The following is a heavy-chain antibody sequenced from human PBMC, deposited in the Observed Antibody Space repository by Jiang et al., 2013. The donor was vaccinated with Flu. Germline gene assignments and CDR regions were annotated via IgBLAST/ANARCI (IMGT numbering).Heavy chain of an antibody. Sequence: VSSISSSSSYIYYADSVKGRFTISRDNAKNSLYLQMNSLRAEDTAVYYCAGEPCTPSLGASCYGAVDYWGQGTLVTVSS. J-gene: IGHJ4*02. D-gene: IGHD2-2*01. V-gene: IGHV3-21*01. CDR2: ISSSSSYI. CDR3: AGEPCTPSLGASCYGAVDY.